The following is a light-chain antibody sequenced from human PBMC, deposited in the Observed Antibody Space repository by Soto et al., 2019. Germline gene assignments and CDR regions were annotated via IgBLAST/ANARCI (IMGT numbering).Light chain of an antibody. J-gene: IGKJ1*01. CDR3: MQALQTPT. Sequence: DIVMTQSPLSLPVTPGAPASISCRSSQGLLHSNGSTYLAWYLQKPGQSPQPLISLGSNRASGVPDRFSGSGSGTDFTLKISRVEAEDVGVYYCMQALQTPTCGQGTKVEIK. V-gene: IGKV2-28*01. CDR1: QGLLHSNGSTY. CDR2: LGS.